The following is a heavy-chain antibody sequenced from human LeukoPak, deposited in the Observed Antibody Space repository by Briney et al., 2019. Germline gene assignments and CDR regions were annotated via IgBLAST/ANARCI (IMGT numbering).Heavy chain of an antibody. D-gene: IGHD1-26*01. CDR3: ARGADAAYDY. CDR1: GFTFSNYD. Sequence: GGSLRLSCAASGFTFSNYDMHWVRQTIGKGLEWVSIIGFAGDTYYPGYVRGRLTISRENAKNSLYLQMNSLRVEDTALYFCARGADAAYDYRGQGTLVTASS. CDR2: IGFAGDT. J-gene: IGHJ4*02. V-gene: IGHV3-13*04.